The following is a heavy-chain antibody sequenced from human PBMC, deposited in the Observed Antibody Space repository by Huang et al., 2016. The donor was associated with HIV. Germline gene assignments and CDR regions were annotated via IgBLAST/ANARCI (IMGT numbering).Heavy chain of an antibody. V-gene: IGHV1-24*01. D-gene: IGHD3-22*01. CDR3: ATVYRRFRNHDSGDYYFDY. Sequence: QVQLVQSGAEVKKPGASVKVSCKVSGYTLTELSMHWVRQAPGKGLEWGGGFDAEDGETIYAQKCQSRVTMTADTATDTAYMELSSLRSEDTAVYYCATVYRRFRNHDSGDYYFDYWDQGTLVTVSS. CDR2: FDAEDGET. J-gene: IGHJ4*02. CDR1: GYTLTELS.